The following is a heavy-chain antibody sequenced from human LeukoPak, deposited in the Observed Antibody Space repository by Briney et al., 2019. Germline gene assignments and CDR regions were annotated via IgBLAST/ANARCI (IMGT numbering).Heavy chain of an antibody. CDR2: IYPGDSDT. J-gene: IGHJ4*02. CDR1: GYTFASYW. D-gene: IGHD6-19*01. CDR3: ARQIADSSGPIDY. Sequence: GDSLKISCKGSGYTFASYWIAWVRQMPGNGLEWMGIIYPGDSDTRYSPSFQGQVTISADKSISTAYLQWSSLKASDTAMYYCARQIADSSGPIDYWGQGTLVTVSS. V-gene: IGHV5-51*01.